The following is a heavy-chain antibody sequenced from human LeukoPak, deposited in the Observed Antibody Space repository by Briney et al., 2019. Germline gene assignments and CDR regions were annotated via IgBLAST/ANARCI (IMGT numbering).Heavy chain of an antibody. V-gene: IGHV3-23*01. D-gene: IGHD6-13*01. CDR1: GFTLSDYY. J-gene: IGHJ5*02. CDR2: ISGSGGST. CDR3: AREQQLTPTNEYNWFDP. Sequence: GGSLRLSCAASGFTLSDYYMSWIRQAPGKGLEWVSAISGSGGSTYYADSVKGRFTISRDNSKNTLYLQMNSLRAEDTAVYYCAREQQLTPTNEYNWFDPWGQGTLVTVSS.